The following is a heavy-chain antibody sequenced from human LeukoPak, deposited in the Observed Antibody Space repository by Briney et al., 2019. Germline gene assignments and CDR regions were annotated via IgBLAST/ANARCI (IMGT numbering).Heavy chain of an antibody. CDR3: ASLVLGGYDCIPLDY. V-gene: IGHV3-48*03. CDR1: GFTFSSYE. D-gene: IGHD5-12*01. CDR2: ISSSGSTI. J-gene: IGHJ4*02. Sequence: GGSLRLSCAASGFTFSSYEMNWVRQAPGKGLEWVSYISSSGSTIYYADSVKGRFTISRDNAKNSLYLQMNSLRAEDTAVYYCASLVLGGYDCIPLDYWGQGTLVTVSS.